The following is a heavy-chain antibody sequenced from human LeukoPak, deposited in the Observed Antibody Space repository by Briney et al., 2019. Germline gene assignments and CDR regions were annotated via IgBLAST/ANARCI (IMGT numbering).Heavy chain of an antibody. D-gene: IGHD3-22*01. Sequence: PGGSLRLSCAASGFTFSSYSMNWVRQAPGKGPEWVSYISSSSSTIYYADSVKGRFTISRDNAKNSLYLQMNSLRAEDTAVYYCAIIVVVNPNSFDYWGQGTLVTVSS. V-gene: IGHV3-48*04. CDR3: AIIVVVNPNSFDY. CDR2: ISSSSSTI. J-gene: IGHJ4*02. CDR1: GFTFSSYS.